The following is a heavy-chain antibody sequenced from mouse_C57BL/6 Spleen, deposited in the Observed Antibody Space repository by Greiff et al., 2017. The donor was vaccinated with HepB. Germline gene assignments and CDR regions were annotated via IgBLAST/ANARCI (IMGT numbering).Heavy chain of an antibody. V-gene: IGHV5-4*01. CDR1: GFTFSSYA. CDR3: AREGGSSSLSYFDY. CDR2: ISDGGSYT. J-gene: IGHJ2*01. D-gene: IGHD1-1*01. Sequence: EVHLVESGGGLVKPGGSLKLSCAASGFTFSSYAMSWVRQTPEKRLEWVATISDGGSYTYYPDNVKGRFTISRDNAKNNLYLQMSHLKSEDTAMYYCAREGGSSSLSYFDYWGQGTTLTVSS.